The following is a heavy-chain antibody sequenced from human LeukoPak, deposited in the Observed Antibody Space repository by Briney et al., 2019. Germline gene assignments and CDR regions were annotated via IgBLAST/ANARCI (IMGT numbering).Heavy chain of an antibody. CDR3: ASHGSSGHDPLT. Sequence: TSETLSLTCTVSGDSIRSYDWNWIRRPPGKGLEWIGYIYDTGSSSYNPSLKKRLTISLDTSNNKFSLRLTSGLTADTAVYYCASHGSSGHDPLTWGQGTLVTVSS. CDR1: GDSIRSYD. J-gene: IGHJ4*01. CDR2: IYDTGSS. V-gene: IGHV4-59*08. D-gene: IGHD5-12*01.